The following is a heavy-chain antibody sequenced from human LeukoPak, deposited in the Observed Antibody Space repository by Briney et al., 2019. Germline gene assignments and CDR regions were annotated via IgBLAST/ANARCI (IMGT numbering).Heavy chain of an antibody. CDR3: ARDLLIYYDSSGSFDY. CDR2: MNPNSGNT. D-gene: IGHD3-22*01. V-gene: IGHV1-8*01. J-gene: IGHJ4*02. CDR1: GYTFTSYD. Sequence: ASVKVSCKASGYTFTSYDINWVRQATGQGLEWMGWMNPNSGNTGYAQKFQGRVTMTRNTSISTAYMELSSLRSEDTAVYYCARDLLIYYDSSGSFDYWGQGTLVTVSS.